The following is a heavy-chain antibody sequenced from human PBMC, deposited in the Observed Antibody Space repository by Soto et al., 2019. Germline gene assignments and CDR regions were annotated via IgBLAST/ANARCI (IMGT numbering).Heavy chain of an antibody. Sequence: EVQLVESGGGLVQPGRSLRLSCAASGFIFDDFGMHWVRQAPGKGLEWVSGVTWNSGNIDYADSVKGRFTITRDNAKNCIYLHMDGLRGEDTALYYCAKDRYGSLEGGMDVWGQGTTVTVSS. CDR3: AKDRYGSLEGGMDV. D-gene: IGHD1-26*01. CDR1: GFIFDDFG. CDR2: VTWNSGNI. V-gene: IGHV3-9*01. J-gene: IGHJ6*02.